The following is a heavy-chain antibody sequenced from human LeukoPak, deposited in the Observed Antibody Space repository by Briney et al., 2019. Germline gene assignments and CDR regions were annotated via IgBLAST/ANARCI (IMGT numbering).Heavy chain of an antibody. Sequence: SETLSLTCTVSGYSITSGYNWAWIRQPPGKVLEWIGSIYHSGSAYYNPSLKSRVTISVDTSKNQYSLKLSSVTAADTAVYYCVRYCSSTTCYTRAVDYWGQGTLVTVSS. CDR3: VRYCSSTTCYTRAVDY. V-gene: IGHV4-38-2*02. D-gene: IGHD2-2*02. CDR1: GYSITSGYN. CDR2: IYHSGSA. J-gene: IGHJ4*02.